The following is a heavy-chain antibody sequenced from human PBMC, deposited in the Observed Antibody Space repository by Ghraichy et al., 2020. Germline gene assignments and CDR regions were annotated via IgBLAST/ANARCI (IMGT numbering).Heavy chain of an antibody. J-gene: IGHJ4*02. D-gene: IGHD6-19*01. CDR2: IHYSGST. CDR1: GGSISSYY. CDR3: ARGPKGNSGWYVNY. V-gene: IGHV4-59*01. Sequence: SETLSLTCTVSGGSISSYYWSWIRQPPGKGLEWIGYIHYSGSTNYNPSLKSRVTISVDTSNNQFSLNLSSVTAADTAVYYCARGPKGNSGWYVNYWGQGALVTVSS.